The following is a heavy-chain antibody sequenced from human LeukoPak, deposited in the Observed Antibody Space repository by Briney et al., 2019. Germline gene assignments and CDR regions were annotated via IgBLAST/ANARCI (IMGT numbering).Heavy chain of an antibody. D-gene: IGHD3-3*01. Sequence: GGSLRLSCAASGFTFSSYAMSWVRQAPGKGLEWVAVISYDGSNKYYADSVKGRFTISRDNSKNTLYLQMNSLRAEDTAVYYCARDSDFWSGYFDYWGQGTLVTVSS. V-gene: IGHV3-30-3*01. CDR1: GFTFSSYA. CDR3: ARDSDFWSGYFDY. CDR2: ISYDGSNK. J-gene: IGHJ4*02.